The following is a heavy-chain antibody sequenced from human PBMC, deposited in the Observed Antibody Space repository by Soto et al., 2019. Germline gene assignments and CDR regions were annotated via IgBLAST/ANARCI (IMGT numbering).Heavy chain of an antibody. CDR3: ARDPQLEYYYYGMDV. J-gene: IGHJ6*02. Sequence: GGSLRLSCAASGFTFSSYAMSWVRQAPGKGLEWVSAISSSSYTNYADSVKGRFTISRDNAKNSLYLQMNSLRAEDTAVYYCARDPQLEYYYYGMDVCGQGTTVTVSS. D-gene: IGHD3-10*01. CDR2: ISSSSYT. V-gene: IGHV3-21*01. CDR1: GFTFSSYA.